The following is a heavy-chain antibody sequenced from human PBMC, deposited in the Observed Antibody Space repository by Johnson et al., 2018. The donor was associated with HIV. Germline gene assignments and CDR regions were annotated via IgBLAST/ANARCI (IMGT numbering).Heavy chain of an antibody. CDR2: IRYDGSNK. Sequence: QVQLVESGGGVVQPGRSLRLSCAASGFTFSSYGMHWVRQAPGKGLEWVAFIRYDGSNKSYADSVKGRFTISRDNAKNSLYLQMNSLRAEDTAVYFCAKDRTSWGFDAFDLWGQGTMVTVSS. CDR1: GFTFSSYG. CDR3: AKDRTSWGFDAFDL. V-gene: IGHV3-33*03. J-gene: IGHJ3*01. D-gene: IGHD3-16*01.